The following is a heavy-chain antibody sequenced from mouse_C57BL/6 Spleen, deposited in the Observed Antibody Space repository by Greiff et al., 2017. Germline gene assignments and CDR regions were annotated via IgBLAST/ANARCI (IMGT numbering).Heavy chain of an antibody. CDR2: IYPGDGDT. V-gene: IGHV1-80*01. CDR3: ARSNYYGSSYNFDY. Sequence: VKVVESGAELVKPGASVKISCKASGYAFSSYWMNWVKQRPGKGLEWIGQIYPGDGDTNYNGKFKGKATLTADKSSSTAYMQLSSLTSEDSAVYFCARSNYYGSSYNFDYWGQGTTLTVSS. J-gene: IGHJ2*01. CDR1: GYAFSSYW. D-gene: IGHD1-1*01.